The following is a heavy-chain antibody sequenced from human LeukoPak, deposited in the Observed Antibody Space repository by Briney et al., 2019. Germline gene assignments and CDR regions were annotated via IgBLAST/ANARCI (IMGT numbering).Heavy chain of an antibody. CDR2: VYSTGST. CDR1: GGSISSFY. D-gene: IGHD5-18*01. CDR3: ARYTGSGVYYLDY. Sequence: PSETLSLTCTVSGGSISSFYGSWIRHPPGKGLEWIGHVYSTGSTSYNPSLKSRVTVSVDTSKNQFSLRLNSVTAADTAVYYCARYTGSGVYYLDYWGQGTLVTVSS. V-gene: IGHV4-59*08. J-gene: IGHJ4*02.